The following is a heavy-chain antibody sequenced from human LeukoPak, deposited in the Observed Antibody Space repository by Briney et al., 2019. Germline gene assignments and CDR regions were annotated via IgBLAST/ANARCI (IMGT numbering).Heavy chain of an antibody. V-gene: IGHV1-2*02. CDR1: GYTFTGYY. D-gene: IGHD5-12*01. J-gene: IGHJ6*03. Sequence: GASVKVSCKASGYTFTGYYMHWVRQAPGQGLEWMGWINPNSGGTNYAQKFQGRVTMTRDTSISTAYMELSRLRSDDTAVYYCATTPNYSGYGYQYYYYYYMDVWGKGTTGTISS. CDR3: ATTPNYSGYGYQYYYYYYMDV. CDR2: INPNSGGT.